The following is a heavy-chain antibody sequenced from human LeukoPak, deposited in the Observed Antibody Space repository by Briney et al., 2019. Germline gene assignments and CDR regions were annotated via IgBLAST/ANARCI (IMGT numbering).Heavy chain of an antibody. CDR2: IIPNLGTT. D-gene: IGHD3-22*01. Sequence: SVKVSCKASGGASNSHAISWVRQAPGQGLEWMGRIIPNLGTTNRAQNFQDRVTLTADKSTNTAYMELTSLTSDDTAVYYCATTNDGGGYQWGDFFDFWGQGTLVTVSS. CDR3: ATTNDGGGYQWGDFFDF. CDR1: GGASNSHA. J-gene: IGHJ4*02. V-gene: IGHV1-69*04.